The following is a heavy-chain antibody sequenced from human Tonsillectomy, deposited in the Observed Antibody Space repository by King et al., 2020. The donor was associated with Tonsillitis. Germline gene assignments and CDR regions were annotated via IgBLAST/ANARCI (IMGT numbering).Heavy chain of an antibody. CDR3: AREYSSTFYYHY. V-gene: IGHV4-38-2*02. CDR1: GYSISDGYY. D-gene: IGHD6-13*01. J-gene: IGHJ4*02. CDR2: IYQSGNA. Sequence: QLQESGPGLVKPSETLSLTCSVFGYSISDGYYWGWIRQPPGKGLEWIGSIYQSGNAHYNPSLKSRVTLSVDTSKNQFSLKLSLVTAADTAVYYCAREYSSTFYYHYWGQGALVTVSS.